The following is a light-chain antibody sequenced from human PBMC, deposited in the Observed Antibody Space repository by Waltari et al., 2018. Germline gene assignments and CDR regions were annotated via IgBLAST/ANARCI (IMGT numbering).Light chain of an antibody. V-gene: IGKV3-11*01. CDR1: QSVSSY. CDR2: DAS. Sequence: PGERATLSCRASQSVSSYLAWYQQKPGQAPRLLIYDASNRATGIPARFSGSGSGTDFTLTISSLEPEDFAVYYCQQRSNWPPEFTFGPGTKVDIK. CDR3: QQRSNWPPEFT. J-gene: IGKJ3*01.